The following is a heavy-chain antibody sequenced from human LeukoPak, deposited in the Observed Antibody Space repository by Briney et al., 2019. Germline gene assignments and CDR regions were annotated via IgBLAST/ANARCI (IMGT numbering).Heavy chain of an antibody. CDR3: AREIRGYSYFDY. CDR1: GFTFSSYS. CDR2: ISSPSTTM. D-gene: IGHD1-26*01. J-gene: IGHJ4*02. V-gene: IGHV3-48*04. Sequence: PGGSLRLSCAASGFTFSSYSMIWVRQAPGKGLEWVSYISSPSTTMYYADSVKGRFTISRDNTKNSLYLQMNSLRVEDTAVYYCAREIRGYSYFDYWGQGTLVTVSS.